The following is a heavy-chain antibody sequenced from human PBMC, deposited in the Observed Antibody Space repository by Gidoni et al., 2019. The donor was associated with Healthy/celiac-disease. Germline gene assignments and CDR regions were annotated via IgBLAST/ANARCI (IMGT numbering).Heavy chain of an antibody. J-gene: IGHJ4*02. V-gene: IGHV3-21*01. CDR3: ARDRLIGLFDY. D-gene: IGHD2-21*01. CDR2: ISSSSSYI. Sequence: EVQLVESGGGLVKPGGSLSLSCAASGFTFSSYSMNWVRQAPGKGLEWVSSISSSSSYIYYADSVKGRFTISRDNAKNSLYLQMNSLRAEDTAVYYCARDRLIGLFDYWGQGTLVTVSS. CDR1: GFTFSSYS.